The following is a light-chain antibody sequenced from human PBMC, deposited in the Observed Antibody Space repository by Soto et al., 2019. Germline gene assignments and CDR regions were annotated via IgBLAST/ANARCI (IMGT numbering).Light chain of an antibody. J-gene: IGKJ1*01. CDR1: QGVSSY. Sequence: IWMTQSPSSLSVSTGDRATISCRTSQGVSSYLAWYQQKPGKAPKLLIYAASTWPTGIPARFSGSGSGTDFTLTISCLQSEDFAVYYCQQYNSWPLTFGQGTKVEIK. CDR2: AAS. CDR3: QQYNSWPLT. V-gene: IGKV1-8*01.